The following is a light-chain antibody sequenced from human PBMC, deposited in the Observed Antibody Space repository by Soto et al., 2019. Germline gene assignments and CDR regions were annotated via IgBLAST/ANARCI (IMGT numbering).Light chain of an antibody. J-gene: IGKJ1*01. V-gene: IGKV3-20*01. Sequence: IFLTQSPVTLSLSPGEGSTLSCRASQSINSFLAWYQQRRGQAPRLLIHGASNRATGIPDRFSGSGSGKDLTITISRMEPEDFEVYYCQKYGGSKRKFGQGTKVDIK. CDR2: GAS. CDR1: QSINSF. CDR3: QKYGGSKRK.